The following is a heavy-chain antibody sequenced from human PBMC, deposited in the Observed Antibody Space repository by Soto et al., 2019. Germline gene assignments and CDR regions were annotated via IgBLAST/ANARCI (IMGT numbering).Heavy chain of an antibody. J-gene: IGHJ4*02. Sequence: SETLSLTCTVSGASISTSYWSWIRLPPGKGLEWIGYIYSSGTTKYNPSLKSRVAISIDTSKNQFSLKLSSVTAADTAIYYCGRDLGGAYGAFDHWGQGSLVTVSS. V-gene: IGHV4-59*01. CDR1: GASISTSY. CDR3: GRDLGGAYGAFDH. D-gene: IGHD4-17*01. CDR2: IYSSGTT.